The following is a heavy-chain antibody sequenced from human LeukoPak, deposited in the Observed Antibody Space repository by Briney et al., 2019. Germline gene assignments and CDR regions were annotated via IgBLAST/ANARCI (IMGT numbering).Heavy chain of an antibody. CDR3: ARGPVVGPSTPHPFDY. CDR1: GFTFSSYA. V-gene: IGHV3-21*01. D-gene: IGHD1-26*01. Sequence: AGGSLRLSCAASGFTFSSYAMSWVRQAPGKGLEWVSSISSSSSYIYYADSVKGRFTISRDNAKNSLYLQMNSLRAEDTAVYYCARGPVVGPSTPHPFDYWGQGTLVTVSS. J-gene: IGHJ4*02. CDR2: ISSSSSYI.